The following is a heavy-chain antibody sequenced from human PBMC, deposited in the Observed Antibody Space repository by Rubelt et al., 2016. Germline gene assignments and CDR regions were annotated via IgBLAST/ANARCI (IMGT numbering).Heavy chain of an antibody. V-gene: IGHV3-23*01. CDR1: SYS. CDR2: ISGSGGST. Sequence: SYSMNWVRQAPGKGLEWVSAISGSGGSTYYADSVKGRFTISRDNSKNTLYLQMNSLRAEDTAVYYCAKDRRTIVVGPDDYWGQGTLVTVSS. J-gene: IGHJ4*02. D-gene: IGHD3-22*01. CDR3: AKDRRTIVVGPDDY.